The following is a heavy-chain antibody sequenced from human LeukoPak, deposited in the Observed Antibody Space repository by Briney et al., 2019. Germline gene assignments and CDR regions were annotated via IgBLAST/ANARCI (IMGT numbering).Heavy chain of an antibody. D-gene: IGHD5-12*01. V-gene: IGHV4-39*01. CDR1: GGSISSLSYY. J-gene: IGHJ1*01. Sequence: PSETLSLTCSVSGGSISSLSYYWGWVRQPPGKGLEWIGSIYYSGSTYYNPSLKSRVTISVDTSKNQFSLKLSSVTAADTAVYYCARLIGGYEREAPYFQHWGQGTLVTVSS. CDR2: IYYSGST. CDR3: ARLIGGYEREAPYFQH.